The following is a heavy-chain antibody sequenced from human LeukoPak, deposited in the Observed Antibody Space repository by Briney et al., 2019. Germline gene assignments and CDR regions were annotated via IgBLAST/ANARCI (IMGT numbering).Heavy chain of an antibody. Sequence: SETLSLTCAVYAGSFSGYYWRWIPQAPGKGREWIGEINHSGSTNYNPSLKSRVTISVDTSKNQFSLKLRSVTAADTAVYYCARDSMITFGGAGFDYWGRGTLVTVSS. CDR3: ARDSMITFGGAGFDY. CDR1: AGSFSGYY. D-gene: IGHD3-16*01. V-gene: IGHV4-34*01. CDR2: INHSGST. J-gene: IGHJ4*02.